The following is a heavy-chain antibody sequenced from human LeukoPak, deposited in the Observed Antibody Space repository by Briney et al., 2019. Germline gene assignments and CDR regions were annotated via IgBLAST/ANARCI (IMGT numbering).Heavy chain of an antibody. CDR1: GFTFSSYS. Sequence: GGSLRLSCAASGFTFSSYSMNWVRQAPGKGLEWVSYISSSSSTTYYADSVKGRFTISRDNAKNSLYLQMNSLRAEDTAVYYCARGWFGEFDYWGQGTLVTVSS. D-gene: IGHD3-10*01. CDR2: ISSSSSTT. V-gene: IGHV3-48*04. CDR3: ARGWFGEFDY. J-gene: IGHJ4*02.